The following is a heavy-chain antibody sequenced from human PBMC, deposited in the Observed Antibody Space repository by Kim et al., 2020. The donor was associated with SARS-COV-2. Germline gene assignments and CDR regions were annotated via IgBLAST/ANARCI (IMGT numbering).Heavy chain of an antibody. J-gene: IGHJ4*02. CDR3: ARACPVWGSYRFFDY. Sequence: PSLKSRVTISVDTSKNQFSLKLSSVTAADTAVYYCARACPVWGSYRFFDYWGQGTLVTVSS. D-gene: IGHD3-16*02. V-gene: IGHV4-31*02.